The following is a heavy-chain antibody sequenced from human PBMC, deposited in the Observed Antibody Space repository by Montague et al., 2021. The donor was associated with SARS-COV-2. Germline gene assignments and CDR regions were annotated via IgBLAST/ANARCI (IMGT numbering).Heavy chain of an antibody. V-gene: IGHV4-34*01. Sequence: SETLSLTCAVYGGSFSGYYWSWIRQTPGKGLEWIGEINDSGSTYXNPSLKSRVTISVDTSKNQFSLKLSSVTAADTAVYYCARGRAARSITSFGAVNPAIRFYYYMDVWGKGTTVIVSS. CDR3: ARGRAARSITSFGAVNPAIRFYYYMDV. J-gene: IGHJ6*03. D-gene: IGHD3-3*01. CDR1: GGSFSGYY. CDR2: INDSGST.